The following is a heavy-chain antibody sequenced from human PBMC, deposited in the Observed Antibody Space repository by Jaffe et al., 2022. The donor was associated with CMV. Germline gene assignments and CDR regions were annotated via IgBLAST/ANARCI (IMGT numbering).Heavy chain of an antibody. CDR2: ISGSGGST. V-gene: IGHV3-23*01. J-gene: IGHJ4*02. Sequence: EVQLLESGGGLVQPGGSLRLSCAASGFTFSSYAMSWVRQAPGKGLEWVSAISGSGGSTYYADSVKGRFTISRDNSKNTLYLQMNSLRAEDTAVYYCAKLGSIAARLTHGKGPYFDYWGQGTLVTVSS. CDR1: GFTFSSYA. CDR3: AKLGSIAARLTHGKGPYFDY. D-gene: IGHD6-6*01.